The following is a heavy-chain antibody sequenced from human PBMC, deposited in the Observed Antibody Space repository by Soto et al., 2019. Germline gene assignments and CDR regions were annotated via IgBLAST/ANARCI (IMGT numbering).Heavy chain of an antibody. CDR1: GFTFSSYG. J-gene: IGHJ4*02. Sequence: PGGSLRLSCAASGFTFSSYGMQWVRQALGKGLEWVAVISYDGSNKYYADSVKDRFTFSRDNSKKTLYLKMYSLRADDTAVYYCVAGQYFFDYCGQGTLVTVSS. CDR2: ISYDGSNK. D-gene: IGHD6-19*01. CDR3: VAGQYFFDY. V-gene: IGHV3-30*03.